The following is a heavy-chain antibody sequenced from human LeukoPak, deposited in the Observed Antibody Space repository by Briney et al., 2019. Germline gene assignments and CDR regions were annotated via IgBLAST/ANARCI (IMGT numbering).Heavy chain of an antibody. CDR3: ARHPTTIAAAGNDY. CDR2: MNPNSGNT. V-gene: IGHV1-8*01. Sequence: ASVKVSCKASGYTFTSYDINWVRQATGQGLEGMGWMNPNSGNTGYAQKFQGRVTMTRNTSISTAYMELSSLRSEDTAVYYCARHPTTIAAAGNDYWGQGTLVTVSS. D-gene: IGHD6-13*01. CDR1: GYTFTSYD. J-gene: IGHJ4*02.